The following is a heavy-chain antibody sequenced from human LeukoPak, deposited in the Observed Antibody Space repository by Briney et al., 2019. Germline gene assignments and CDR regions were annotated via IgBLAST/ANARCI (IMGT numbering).Heavy chain of an antibody. Sequence: PSETLSLTCTVSGGSISSGGYYWSWIRQHPGKGLEWIGYIYYSGSTYYNPSLKSRVTISVDTSKNQFSLKLSSVTAADTAVYYCARTPDIAARGFDYWGQGTLVTVPS. CDR3: ARTPDIAARGFDY. CDR2: IYYSGST. D-gene: IGHD6-6*01. J-gene: IGHJ4*02. V-gene: IGHV4-31*03. CDR1: GGSISSGGYY.